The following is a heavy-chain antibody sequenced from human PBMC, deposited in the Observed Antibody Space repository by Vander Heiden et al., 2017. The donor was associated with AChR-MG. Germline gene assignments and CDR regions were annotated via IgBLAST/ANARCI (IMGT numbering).Heavy chain of an antibody. V-gene: IGHV3-23*01. CDR1: GFTFSSYA. D-gene: IGHD6-6*01. J-gene: IGHJ6*03. CDR3: AKRPSDSSSSVYYYYYYMDV. Sequence: EVQLLESGGGLVQPGGSLRLSCAASGFTFSSYAMSGVRQAPGKGLEWVSAISGSGGSTYYADSVKGRFTISRDNSKNTLYLQMNSLRAEDTAVYYCAKRPSDSSSSVYYYYYYMDVWGKGTTVTVSS. CDR2: ISGSGGST.